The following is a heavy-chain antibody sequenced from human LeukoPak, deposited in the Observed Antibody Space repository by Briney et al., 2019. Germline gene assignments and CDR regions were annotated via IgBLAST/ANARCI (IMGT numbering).Heavy chain of an antibody. J-gene: IGHJ6*02. Sequence: PGGSLSLSRAASGFTFSRYWMHWVRQAPAKGRVWVSRINSHGRSTPYWNAVKGRFTISSDNSKNTLYLQMNRLRAEDTAVFYCAKDREYSGSYRPGPTRYYYGMDVWGQGTTVTVSS. CDR2: INSHGRST. CDR1: GFTFSRYW. V-gene: IGHV3-74*01. D-gene: IGHD1-26*01. CDR3: AKDREYSGSYRPGPTRYYYGMDV.